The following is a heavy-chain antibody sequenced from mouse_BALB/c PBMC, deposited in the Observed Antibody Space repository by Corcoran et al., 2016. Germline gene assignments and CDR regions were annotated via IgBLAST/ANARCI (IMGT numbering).Heavy chain of an antibody. V-gene: IGHV1S136*01. CDR3: AREVPGGYPFDC. J-gene: IGHJ2*01. CDR2: IYPYNDGT. Sequence: EVQLQQSGPELVKPGASVKMSCKASGYIFTTYVIHWVKQKPGQGLEWIGYIYPYNDGTKYNEKFKGKATLTSDKSSSTAYMELSSLTSEDSAVYYCAREVPGGYPFDCWGQGTTLTVSS. CDR1: GYIFTTYV. D-gene: IGHD2-2*01.